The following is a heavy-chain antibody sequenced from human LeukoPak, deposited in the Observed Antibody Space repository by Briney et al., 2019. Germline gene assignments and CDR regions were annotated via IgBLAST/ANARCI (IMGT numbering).Heavy chain of an antibody. V-gene: IGHV3-23*01. CDR3: AKGAARAWFDP. CDR1: GFTVSSNY. CDR2: ISGSGGST. D-gene: IGHD6-6*01. Sequence: GGSLRLSCAASGFTVSSNYMSWVRQAPGKGLEWVSAISGSGGSTYYADSVKGRFTISRDNSKNTLYLQMNSLRAEDTAVYYCAKGAARAWFDPWGQGTLVTVSS. J-gene: IGHJ5*02.